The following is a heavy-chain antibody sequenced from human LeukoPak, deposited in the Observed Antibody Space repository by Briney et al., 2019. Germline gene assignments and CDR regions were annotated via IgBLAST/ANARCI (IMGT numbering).Heavy chain of an antibody. CDR1: GFTLSKSA. CDR2: ISGRGDYT. CDR3: AKREAEESGPIDY. Sequence: GGSLRLSCAASGFTLSKSAMTWVRQAPGTGVEWVSAISGRGDYTYYADSVKGRFTISRDNSKNMLYLQMRSLRAEDTAVYYCAKREAEESGPIDYWGQGTLVTVSS. V-gene: IGHV3-23*01. D-gene: IGHD3-3*01. J-gene: IGHJ4*02.